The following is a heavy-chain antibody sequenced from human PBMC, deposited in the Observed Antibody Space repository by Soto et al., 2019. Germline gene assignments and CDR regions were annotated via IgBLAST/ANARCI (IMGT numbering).Heavy chain of an antibody. V-gene: IGHV1-69*06. Sequence: QVQLVQSGAEVKKPGSSVKVSCKASGGTFSSYAISWVRQAPGQGLERMGGIIPIFGTANYAQKFQGRVTITADKSTSTAYMELSSLRSEDTAVYYCARELTGTLTNSVFDYWGQGTLVTVSS. D-gene: IGHD7-27*01. CDR3: ARELTGTLTNSVFDY. CDR1: GGTFSSYA. J-gene: IGHJ4*02. CDR2: IIPIFGTA.